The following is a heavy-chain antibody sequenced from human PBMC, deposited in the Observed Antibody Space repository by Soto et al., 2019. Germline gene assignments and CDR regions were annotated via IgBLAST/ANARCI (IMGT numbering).Heavy chain of an antibody. CDR2: VSASGLNT. J-gene: IGHJ4*02. CDR1: GFTFSTYA. D-gene: IGHD1-1*01. V-gene: IGHV3-23*01. CDR3: AKDRTRRISGYFFDY. Sequence: EVQLLESGGKLVQPGGSLTLSCAASGFTFSTYAMAWVRQAPGKGLEWVSGVSASGLNTDYADPVKGRFYISRDNSKNTVSLHMNSVSAVDTALYYCAKDRTRRISGYFFDYWGQATPVTVSS.